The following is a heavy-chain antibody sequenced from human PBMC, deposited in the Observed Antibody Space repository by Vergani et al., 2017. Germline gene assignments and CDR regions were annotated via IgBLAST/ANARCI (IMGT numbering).Heavy chain of an antibody. J-gene: IGHJ6*02. CDR2: IDPSDSYT. Sequence: EVQLVQSGAEVQKPGESLRISCKGSGYSFTSYWISWVRQMPGKGLEWMGRIDPSDSYTNYSPSFQGHVTISADKAISTAYLQWCSLKASDTTMYYCARQVAVAGEGWGPYYYYGMDVWGQGTTVTVSS. CDR1: GYSFTSYW. V-gene: IGHV5-10-1*01. D-gene: IGHD6-19*01. CDR3: ARQVAVAGEGWGPYYYYGMDV.